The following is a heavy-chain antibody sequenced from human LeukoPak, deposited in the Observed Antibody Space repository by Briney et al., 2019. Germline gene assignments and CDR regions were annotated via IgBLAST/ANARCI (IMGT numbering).Heavy chain of an antibody. J-gene: IGHJ3*02. D-gene: IGHD3-3*01. CDR2: MSYDGSNK. Sequence: GGSLRLSCAASGFTFSSYGMHWVRQAPGKGLEWVAVMSYDGSNKYYADSVKGRFTISRHNSKNTLYLQMNSLRAEDTAVYYCAKTLEWLSLNDAFDIWGQGTMVTVSS. V-gene: IGHV3-30*18. CDR1: GFTFSSYG. CDR3: AKTLEWLSLNDAFDI.